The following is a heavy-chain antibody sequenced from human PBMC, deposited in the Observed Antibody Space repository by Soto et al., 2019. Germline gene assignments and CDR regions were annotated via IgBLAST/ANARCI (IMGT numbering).Heavy chain of an antibody. CDR3: AKGVRQWLVTADFNY. CDR1: GFTFSDYA. Sequence: VQLVESGGGVVQPGRSLRLSCAASGFTFSDYAMHWVRQAPGKGLEWVAVVSHDGRNTHYADSVKGRFTISRDSSKNTVALEMTSLRAEDTAVYYCAKGVRQWLVTADFNYWGQGALVTVSS. D-gene: IGHD6-19*01. CDR2: VSHDGRNT. J-gene: IGHJ4*02. V-gene: IGHV3-30*18.